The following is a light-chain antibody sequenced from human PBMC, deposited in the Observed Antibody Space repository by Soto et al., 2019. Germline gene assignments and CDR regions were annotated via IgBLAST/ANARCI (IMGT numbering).Light chain of an antibody. Sequence: EIVLTQSPATLSLSPGERATLSCRASQSVSSFLAWYQQKPGQTPRLLIYDASNRATGIPDRFRGSGSGTDFTLTISSLEPEDFAVYYCKQRSTWLFTFGPGTKVDIK. V-gene: IGKV3-11*01. CDR3: KQRSTWLFT. CDR2: DAS. CDR1: QSVSSF. J-gene: IGKJ3*01.